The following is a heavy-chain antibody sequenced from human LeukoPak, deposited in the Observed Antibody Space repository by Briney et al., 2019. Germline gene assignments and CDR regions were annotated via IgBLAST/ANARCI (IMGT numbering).Heavy chain of an antibody. CDR3: ARDKGIQTTPYDAFDI. CDR2: INCDGSST. J-gene: IGHJ3*02. Sequence: GFLRLFCAAPGFTLSSHWMDLGRPAPGKGLVWVSRINCDGSSTSYADSVKGRFTISRDNAKNTLYLQMNSLRAEDTAVYYCARDKGIQTTPYDAFDIWGQGTMVTVSS. D-gene: IGHD5-18*01. CDR1: GFTLSSHW. V-gene: IGHV3-74*01.